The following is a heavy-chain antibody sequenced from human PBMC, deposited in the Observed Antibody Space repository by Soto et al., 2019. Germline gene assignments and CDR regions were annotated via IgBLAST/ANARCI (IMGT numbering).Heavy chain of an antibody. CDR3: ARDPSIVVVPAAAFAMDV. J-gene: IGHJ6*02. Sequence: QVQLVQSGAEVKKPGSSVKVSCKASGGTFSSYAISWVRQAPGQGLEWMGGIIPIFGTANYAQKFQGRVTITADKSTSTAYMELSSLRSEDTAVYYCARDPSIVVVPAAAFAMDVWGQGTTVTVSS. CDR1: GGTFSSYA. D-gene: IGHD2-2*01. V-gene: IGHV1-69*06. CDR2: IIPIFGTA.